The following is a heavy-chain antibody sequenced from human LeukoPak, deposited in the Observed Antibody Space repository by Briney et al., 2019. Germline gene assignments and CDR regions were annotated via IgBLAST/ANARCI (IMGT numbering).Heavy chain of an antibody. CDR3: AKVPRLTTGY. CDR2: ITESSGST. J-gene: IGHJ4*02. D-gene: IGHD4-17*01. V-gene: IGHV3-23*01. Sequence: PGGSLRLSCAASGFTFGSYTMSWVRQAPGKGLEWVSFITESSGSTYYADSVKGRFTISRDNSKNALYLQMNSLRAEDTAVYYCAKVPRLTTGYWGQGTLVPVSS. CDR1: GFTFGSYT.